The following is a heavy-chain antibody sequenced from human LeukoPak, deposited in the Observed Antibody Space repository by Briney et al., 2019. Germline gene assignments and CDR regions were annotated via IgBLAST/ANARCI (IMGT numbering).Heavy chain of an antibody. CDR1: GYTFTGYY. Sequence: VASVKVSCKASGYTFTGYYMHWVRQAPGQGLEWMGWINPNSGGTNYAQKFQGRVTMTRDTSISTAYMELSRLRSDDTAVYYCARLSGDYDYYFDDWGQGTLVTVSS. J-gene: IGHJ4*02. CDR2: INPNSGGT. D-gene: IGHD4-17*01. CDR3: ARLSGDYDYYFDD. V-gene: IGHV1-2*02.